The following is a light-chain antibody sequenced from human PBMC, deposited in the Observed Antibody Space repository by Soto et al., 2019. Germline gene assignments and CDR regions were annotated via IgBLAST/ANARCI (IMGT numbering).Light chain of an antibody. CDR1: NIETKN. Sequence: SYELTQSPSVSVAPGQTANITCWGNNIETKNVHWYQQRPGQAPLLVVYDDSDRPSGIPERFSGSNSGNTATLTIRRVEAGDEADYYCQVWESSGDHPVFGGGTKVTVL. CDR2: DDS. V-gene: IGLV3-21*02. CDR3: QVWESSGDHPV. J-gene: IGLJ2*01.